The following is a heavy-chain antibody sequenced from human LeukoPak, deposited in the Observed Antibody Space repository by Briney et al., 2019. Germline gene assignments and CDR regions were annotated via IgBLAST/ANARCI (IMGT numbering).Heavy chain of an antibody. D-gene: IGHD5-18*01. CDR3: ARALVDTAMVDY. V-gene: IGHV3-33*01. J-gene: IGHJ4*02. Sequence: GGSLRLSCAASGFTFSSYGMHWVRQAPGKGLEWVAVIWYGGSNKYYADSVKGRFTISRDNSKNTLYLQMNSLRAEDTAVYYCARALVDTAMVDYWGQGTLVTVSS. CDR2: IWYGGSNK. CDR1: GFTFSSYG.